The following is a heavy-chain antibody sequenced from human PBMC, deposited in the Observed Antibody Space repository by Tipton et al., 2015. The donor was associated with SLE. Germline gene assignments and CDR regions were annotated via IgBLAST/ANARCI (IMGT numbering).Heavy chain of an antibody. Sequence: QLVQSGAEVKKPGASVRVSCKASGYTFTRYAMVWVRQDPGQRLEWMGWINAGNGDTKYSKKFQGRVTISRDTSASTVYMELSSLRSEDTAVYFCARDGYSSGWRTFDPWGQGTLVTVSS. CDR1: GYTFTRYA. D-gene: IGHD6-19*01. CDR2: INAGNGDT. V-gene: IGHV1-3*01. J-gene: IGHJ5*02. CDR3: ARDGYSSGWRTFDP.